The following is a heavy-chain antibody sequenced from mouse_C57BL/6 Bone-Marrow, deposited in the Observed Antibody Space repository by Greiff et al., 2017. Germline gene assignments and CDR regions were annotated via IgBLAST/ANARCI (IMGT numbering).Heavy chain of an antibody. V-gene: IGHV1-69*01. D-gene: IGHD2-5*01. CDR1: GYTFTSYW. CDR2: IDPSDSYT. CDR3: ATITGYYSNTINY. Sequence: QVQLQQPGAELVMPGASVKLSCKASGYTFTSYWMHWVKQRPGQGLEWIGEIDPSDSYTTYNQKFKGKSTLTVDQYSSTAYMQRSSLTPEDTPVYYCATITGYYSNTINYWGQGTSHTASS. J-gene: IGHJ2*02.